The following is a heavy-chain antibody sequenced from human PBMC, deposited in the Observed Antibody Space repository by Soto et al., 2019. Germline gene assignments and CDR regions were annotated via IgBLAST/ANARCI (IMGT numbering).Heavy chain of an antibody. Sequence: QVQLVQSGAEVKKPGASVKVSCKASGYTFTSYYMHWVRLAPGQGLEWMGIINPDGGGTSYAQQFQGRVIMTRDTSTSTVYMEMSSLTSQDTAVYYCARVTSMVRGVIDNWFDPWGHGTLVTVSS. D-gene: IGHD3-10*01. CDR2: INPDGGGT. CDR3: ARVTSMVRGVIDNWFDP. CDR1: GYTFTSYY. V-gene: IGHV1-46*01. J-gene: IGHJ5*02.